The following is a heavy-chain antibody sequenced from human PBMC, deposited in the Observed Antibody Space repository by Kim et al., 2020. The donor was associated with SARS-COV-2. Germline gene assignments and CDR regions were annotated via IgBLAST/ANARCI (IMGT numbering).Heavy chain of an antibody. CDR3: ARGKTEYISSPGY. Sequence: SVKVSCKVSGGTFSSYAISWVRQAPGQGLEWMGGITPMFGAANYGQKFQGRVTITADESTSTAFMELPSLTSEDTAIYYCARGKTEYISSPGYWGQGTLVTVSA. CDR2: ITPMFGAA. D-gene: IGHD6-6*01. J-gene: IGHJ4*02. CDR1: GGTFSSYA. V-gene: IGHV1-69*13.